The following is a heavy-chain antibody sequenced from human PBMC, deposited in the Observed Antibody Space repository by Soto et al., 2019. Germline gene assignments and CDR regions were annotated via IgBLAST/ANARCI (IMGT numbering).Heavy chain of an antibody. CDR2: ISSSSSYT. Sequence: GGSLRLSCAASGFTFSDYYMSWIRQAPGKGLEWVSYISSSSSYTNYADSVKGRFTISRDNAKNSLYLQMNSLRAEDTAVFYCARVVHYYGSGSYFGPYFDYWGQGTLVTVSS. J-gene: IGHJ4*02. CDR1: GFTFSDYY. D-gene: IGHD3-10*01. V-gene: IGHV3-11*05. CDR3: ARVVHYYGSGSYFGPYFDY.